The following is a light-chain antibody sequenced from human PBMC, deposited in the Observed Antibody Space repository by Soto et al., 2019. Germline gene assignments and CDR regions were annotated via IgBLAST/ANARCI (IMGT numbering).Light chain of an antibody. CDR3: QMYNSAPLT. Sequence: DVQMTQSPSSLSAFVGDRVTITCRASQGIAPYLAWFQQKPGKVPKLLIYATYTLQSGVPSRFSGSGSGTDFTLTINSLQPEDVGTYYCQMYNSAPLTCGGGTKVEIK. V-gene: IGKV1-27*01. CDR2: ATY. J-gene: IGKJ4*01. CDR1: QGIAPY.